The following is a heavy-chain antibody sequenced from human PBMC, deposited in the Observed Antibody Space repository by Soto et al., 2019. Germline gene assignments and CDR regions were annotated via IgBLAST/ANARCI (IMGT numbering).Heavy chain of an antibody. CDR2: IIPIFGTA. CDR3: ARDHQAGSGFSHPVNNNAPFDY. CDR1: GGTFSSYA. D-gene: IGHD3-10*01. Sequence: GASVKVSCKASGGTFSSYAISWVRQAPGQGLEWMGGIIPIFGTANYAQKFQGRVTITADESTSTAYMELSSLRSEDTAVYYCARDHQAGSGFSHPVNNNAPFDYWGQGTLVTVSS. J-gene: IGHJ4*02. V-gene: IGHV1-69*13.